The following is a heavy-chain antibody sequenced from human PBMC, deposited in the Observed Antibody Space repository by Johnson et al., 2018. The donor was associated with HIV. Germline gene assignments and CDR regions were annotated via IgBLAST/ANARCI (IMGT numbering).Heavy chain of an antibody. V-gene: IGHV3-66*01. CDR1: GFTVSSNY. Sequence: EVQLVESGGGLVQPGGSLRLSCAASGFTVSSNYMSWVRQAPGKGLEWVSVFYSGGSTYYADSVKGRFTISRDNSKNTLYLQMNSLRAEDTAVYYCASKSLGIRAFDIWGQGTMVTVSS. J-gene: IGHJ3*02. CDR3: ASKSLGIRAFDI. D-gene: IGHD7-27*01. CDR2: FYSGGST.